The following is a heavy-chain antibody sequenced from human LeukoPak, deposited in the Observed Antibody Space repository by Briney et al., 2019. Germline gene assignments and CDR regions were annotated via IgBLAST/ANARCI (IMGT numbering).Heavy chain of an antibody. D-gene: IGHD6-19*01. CDR1: GGSISSYY. CDR2: IYYSGST. CDR3: ARLHSSVWPVGY. J-gene: IGHJ4*01. Sequence: SETLSLTCTVSGGSISSYYWSWIRQPPGKGLEWIGYIYYSGSTNYNPSLKSRVTMSVDTSKNQFSLKLSSVTAADTAVYYCARLHSSVWPVGYWGHGTLVTVSS. V-gene: IGHV4-59*01.